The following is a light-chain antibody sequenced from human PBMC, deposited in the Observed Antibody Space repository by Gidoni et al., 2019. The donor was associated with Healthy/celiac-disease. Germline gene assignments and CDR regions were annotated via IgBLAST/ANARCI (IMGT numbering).Light chain of an antibody. CDR1: QSVSSY. CDR2: DAS. Sequence: EIVLTQSPATLSLSPGERATLSCRASQSVSSYLAWYQQKPGQAPRLLIYDASNRATGIPARFRGSGSGTDFTLNISSLEPEDFAGYYGQQRSNWAPGLFTFGPGTKVDIK. CDR3: QQRSNWAPGLFT. J-gene: IGKJ3*01. V-gene: IGKV3-11*01.